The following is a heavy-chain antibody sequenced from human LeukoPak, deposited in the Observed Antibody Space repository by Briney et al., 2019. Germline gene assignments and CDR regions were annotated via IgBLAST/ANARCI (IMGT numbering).Heavy chain of an antibody. CDR3: ARDNKYCSSTSCYGFDY. D-gene: IGHD2-2*01. CDR2: INHGGST. J-gene: IGHJ4*02. V-gene: IGHV4-34*01. CDR1: GGSFSGYY. Sequence: SETLSLTCAVYGGSFSGYYWSWIRQPPGKGLEWIGEINHGGSTNYNPSLKSRATISVDTSKNQFSLKLSSVTAADTAVYYCARDNKYCSSTSCYGFDYWGQGTLVTVSS.